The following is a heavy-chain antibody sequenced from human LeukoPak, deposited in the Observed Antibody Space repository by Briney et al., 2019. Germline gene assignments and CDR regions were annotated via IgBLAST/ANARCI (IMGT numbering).Heavy chain of an antibody. CDR3: ARDSSSWYGYYFDY. D-gene: IGHD6-13*01. CDR2: IIPILGIA. J-gene: IGHJ4*02. V-gene: IGHV1-69*04. CDR1: GGTFSSYA. Sequence: GASVTVSCKASGGTFSSYAISWVRQAPGQGLEWMGRIIPILGIANYAQKFQGRVTITADKSTSTAYMELSSLRSEDTAVYYCARDSSSWYGYYFDYWGQGTLVTVSS.